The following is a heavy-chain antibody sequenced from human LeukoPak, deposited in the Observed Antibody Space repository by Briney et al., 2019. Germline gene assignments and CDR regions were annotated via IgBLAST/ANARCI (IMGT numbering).Heavy chain of an antibody. CDR1: GFTFSSCG. V-gene: IGHV3-30*18. CDR3: AKDDYYDTSGYRD. J-gene: IGHJ4*02. Sequence: PGGSLRLSCAASGFTFSSCGMHWVRQAPGKGLEWVAVISYDVGKKYYADSVKGRFTISRDNSKNTLYLQMNSLRAEDTAVYYCAKDDYYDTSGYRDWGQGTLVTVSS. D-gene: IGHD3-22*01. CDR2: ISYDVGKK.